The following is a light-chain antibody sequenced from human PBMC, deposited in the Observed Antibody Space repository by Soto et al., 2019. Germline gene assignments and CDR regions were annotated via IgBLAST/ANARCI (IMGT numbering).Light chain of an antibody. CDR1: QSVLYNSNNKNY. J-gene: IGKJ4*01. V-gene: IGKV4-1*01. CDR3: QQYYSTLT. CDR2: WAS. Sequence: DIVMTQAPDSLAVSLGERATINCKSSQSVLYNSNNKNYLAWYQQKPGQPPRLLIYWASTRESGVPDRFGGSGSGTEFTLTISSLQAEDVAVYYCQQYYSTLTFGGGTKVEIK.